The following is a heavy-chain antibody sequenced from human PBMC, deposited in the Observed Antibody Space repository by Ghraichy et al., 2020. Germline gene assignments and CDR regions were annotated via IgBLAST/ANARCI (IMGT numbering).Heavy chain of an antibody. D-gene: IGHD6-19*01. CDR1: GFTFSSYA. V-gene: IGHV3-23*01. CDR2: ISGSGGST. CDR3: AKVVVSGWREDAFDI. J-gene: IGHJ3*02. Sequence: LSLTCAASGFTFSSYAMSWVRQAPGKGLEWVSAISGSGGSTYYADSVKGRFTISRDNSKNTLYLQMNSLRAEDTAVYYCAKVVVSGWREDAFDIWGQGTMVTVSS.